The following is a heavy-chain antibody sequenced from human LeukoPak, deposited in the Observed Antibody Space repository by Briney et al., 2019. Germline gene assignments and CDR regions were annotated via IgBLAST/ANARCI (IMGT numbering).Heavy chain of an antibody. Sequence: SGTLSLTCIVSGDSIRSYYWNWIRQAPGKALEWIGHIHNNGDIAYNFSLKSRVTISMDTSKNQFSLRLSSVTAADTAVYYCGRWGYFDSGNYFVVDYWGQGTVVTVSS. D-gene: IGHD3-22*01. V-gene: IGHV4-59*01. CDR3: GRWGYFDSGNYFVVDY. CDR2: IHNNGDI. J-gene: IGHJ4*02. CDR1: GDSIRSYY.